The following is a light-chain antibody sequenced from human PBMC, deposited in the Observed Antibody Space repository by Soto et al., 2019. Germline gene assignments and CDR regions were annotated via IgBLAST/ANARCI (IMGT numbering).Light chain of an antibody. CDR3: QQYRTLPIT. V-gene: IGKV3-20*01. Sequence: ETVLTQSPGTLSFSPGERATLYCRASQSITNNYLAWYQQKPGQAPRLLIYGASSRVTGIPDRFSGSGSGTDFTLTISRLEPEDFAVYYCQQYRTLPITFGQGTRLEIK. CDR1: QSITNNY. J-gene: IGKJ5*01. CDR2: GAS.